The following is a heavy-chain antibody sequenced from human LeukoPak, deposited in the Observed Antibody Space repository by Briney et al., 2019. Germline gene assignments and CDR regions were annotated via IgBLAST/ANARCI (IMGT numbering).Heavy chain of an antibody. CDR3: AKGSGGSCYSGLDY. J-gene: IGHJ4*02. V-gene: IGHV3-23*01. Sequence: GGSLRLSCAASGFTFNSYALTWVRQAPGKGLEWVSAISANGGTTFYAGSVRGRFTISRDSSKNTVYLQMNSLRAEDSALYFCAKGSGGSCYSGLDYWGQGTLLTVSS. CDR1: GFTFNSYA. D-gene: IGHD2-15*01. CDR2: ISANGGTT.